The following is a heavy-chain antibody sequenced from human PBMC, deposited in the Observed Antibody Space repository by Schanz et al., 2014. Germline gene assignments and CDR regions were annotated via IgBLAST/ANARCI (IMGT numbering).Heavy chain of an antibody. CDR2: IIPILGIA. J-gene: IGHJ3*02. D-gene: IGHD2-15*01. V-gene: IGHV1-69*02. CDR3: ARGGGPEDVFDI. CDR1: GGTFSSYS. Sequence: QVQLVQSGADVKKPGSSVKVSCKASGGTFSSYSISWVRQAPGQGLEWMGRIIPILGIANYAQKFQGRVTNTADKSTSTAYMDLSSLRSDDTAVYYCARGGGPEDVFDIWGQGTILTVSS.